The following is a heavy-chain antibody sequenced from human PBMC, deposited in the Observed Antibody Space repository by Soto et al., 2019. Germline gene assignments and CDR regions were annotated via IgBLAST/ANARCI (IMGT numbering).Heavy chain of an antibody. CDR1: GGSISSSNW. CDR3: ATRATYSYDSSGFY. V-gene: IGHV4-4*02. CDR2: IYHSGST. Sequence: QVQLQESGPGLVKPSGTLSLTCAVSGGSISSSNWWTWVRQPPGKGLEWVGEIYHSGSTNYNPSLKSRVTISKDNSKHQFSLKLSSVTAADTAVYYCATRATYSYDSSGFYWGQGTLVTVSS. D-gene: IGHD3-22*01. J-gene: IGHJ4*02.